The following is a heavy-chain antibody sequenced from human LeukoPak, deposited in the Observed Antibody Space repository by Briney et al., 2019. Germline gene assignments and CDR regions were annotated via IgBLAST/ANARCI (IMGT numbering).Heavy chain of an antibody. CDR1: GFTFSNYA. Sequence: GGSLRLSCAASGFTFSNYAMSWVRQTPGKGLEWVSSLSGSGGTANYADSVKGRFTISRDNSKNTLYLQMNSLRAEDTAVYYCAKSSGWYYFDYWGQGTLVTVSS. CDR3: AKSSGWYYFDY. J-gene: IGHJ4*02. V-gene: IGHV3-23*01. CDR2: LSGSGGTA. D-gene: IGHD6-19*01.